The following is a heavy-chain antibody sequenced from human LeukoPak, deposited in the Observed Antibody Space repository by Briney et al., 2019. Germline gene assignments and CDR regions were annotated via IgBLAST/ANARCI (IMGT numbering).Heavy chain of an antibody. Sequence: GGSLRLSCAASTFSFRNFAMSWVRLAPGKGLEWVSGISDSGHRTDYADSVKGRFTISRDNAKNTLYLQMNSLRAEDTAVYYCARVGPYGSGSYYIDYWGQGTLVTVSS. D-gene: IGHD3-10*01. CDR1: TFSFRNFA. CDR3: ARVGPYGSGSYYIDY. V-gene: IGHV3-23*01. J-gene: IGHJ4*02. CDR2: ISDSGHRT.